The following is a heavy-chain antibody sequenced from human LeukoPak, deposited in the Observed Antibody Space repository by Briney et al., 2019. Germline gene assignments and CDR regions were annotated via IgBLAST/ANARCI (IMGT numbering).Heavy chain of an antibody. Sequence: GGSLRLSCAASGFTFSNYWMHWVRQAPGKGLLWVSRINSDGSSTSYADSVKGRFTISRDNAKNTLYLQMSSLRAEDTAVYYCAKAVAAAGTGGYLWGQGTLATVSS. V-gene: IGHV3-74*01. CDR3: AKAVAAAGTGGYL. J-gene: IGHJ4*02. D-gene: IGHD6-13*01. CDR1: GFTFSNYW. CDR2: INSDGSST.